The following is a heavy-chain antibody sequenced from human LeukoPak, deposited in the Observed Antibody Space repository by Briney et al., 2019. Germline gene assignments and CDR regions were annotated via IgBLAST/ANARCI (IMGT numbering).Heavy chain of an antibody. CDR3: AKDPRIMTTVTTGGFDY. D-gene: IGHD4-17*01. V-gene: IGHV3-30*02. Sequence: PGGSLRLSCAASGFTFSSYGMHWVRQAPGKGLEWVAFIRYDGSNKYYADSVKGRFTISRDNSKNTLYLQMNSLRAEDTAVYYCAKDPRIMTTVTTGGFDYWGQGTLVTVSS. J-gene: IGHJ4*02. CDR1: GFTFSSYG. CDR2: IRYDGSNK.